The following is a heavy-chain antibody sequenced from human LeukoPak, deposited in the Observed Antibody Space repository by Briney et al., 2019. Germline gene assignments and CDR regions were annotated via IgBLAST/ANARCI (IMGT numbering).Heavy chain of an antibody. CDR2: INHSGST. CDR3: ARGVAGTYYYYGMDV. V-gene: IGHV4-34*01. D-gene: IGHD6-19*01. CDR1: GGSFSGYY. Sequence: SETLSLTCAVYGGSFSGYYWSWIRQPPGKGLEWIGGINHSGSTNYNPSLKSRVTISVDTSKSQFSLKLSSVTAADTAVYYRARGVAGTYYYYGMDVWGQGTTVTVSS. J-gene: IGHJ6*02.